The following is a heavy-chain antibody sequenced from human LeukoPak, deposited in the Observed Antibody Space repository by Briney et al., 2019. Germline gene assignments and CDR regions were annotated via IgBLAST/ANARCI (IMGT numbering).Heavy chain of an antibody. V-gene: IGHV4-61*02. CDR3: ARVAVSYYYMDV. Sequence: SETLSFTCTVSSGSISTSNYYWSWIRQPAGKGLEWIGRIYTSGSTNYNPSLKSRVTMSVDTSKNQFSLKLSSVTAADTAVYYCARVAVSYYYMDVWGKGTTVTISS. CDR2: IYTSGST. CDR1: SGSISTSNYY. J-gene: IGHJ6*03.